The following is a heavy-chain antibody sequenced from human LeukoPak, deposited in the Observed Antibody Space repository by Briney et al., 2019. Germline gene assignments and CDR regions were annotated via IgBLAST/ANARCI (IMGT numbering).Heavy chain of an antibody. V-gene: IGHV1-18*04. Sequence: ASVKVSCKASGYTFTSYYMHWVRQAPGQGLEWMGWISAYNGNTNYAQKLQGRVTMTTDTSTSTAYMELRSLRSDDTAVYYCARVAYGDYLDYWGQGTLVTVSS. CDR3: ARVAYGDYLDY. D-gene: IGHD4-17*01. J-gene: IGHJ4*02. CDR1: GYTFTSYY. CDR2: ISAYNGNT.